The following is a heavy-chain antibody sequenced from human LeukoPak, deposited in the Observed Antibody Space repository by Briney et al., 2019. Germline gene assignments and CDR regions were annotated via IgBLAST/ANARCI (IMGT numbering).Heavy chain of an antibody. CDR3: ARVRVVTQDFDY. CDR1: GGSISSTGYY. J-gene: IGHJ4*02. D-gene: IGHD4-23*01. Sequence: SETLSLTCIVSGGSISSTGYYWSWIRQLPGKGLEWIGFISHSGNTNYNPSLKSRVTISIDTSKSQFSLKLRSVIAADTAVYYCARVRVVTQDFDYWGQGTLVTVSP. CDR2: ISHSGNT. V-gene: IGHV4-61*08.